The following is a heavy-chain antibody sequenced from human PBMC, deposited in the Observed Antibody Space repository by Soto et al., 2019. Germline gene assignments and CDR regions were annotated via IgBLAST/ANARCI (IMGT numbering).Heavy chain of an antibody. CDR3: ARTTAVPNSLRSRYFFDY. CDR1: GGSVSDKTYY. V-gene: IGHV4-61*01. CDR2: VYYGGTT. J-gene: IGHJ4*02. D-gene: IGHD4-17*01. Sequence: SETLSLTCSVSGGSVSDKTYYWSWIRQPPGKRLEWIGYVYYGGTTNYNPSLKSRVTISVDLSKNQFSLRLSSVTTADTALYYCARTTAVPNSLRSRYFFDYWGQGTLVTVSS.